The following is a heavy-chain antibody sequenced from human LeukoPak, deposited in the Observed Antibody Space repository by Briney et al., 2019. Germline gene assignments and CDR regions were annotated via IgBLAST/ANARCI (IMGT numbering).Heavy chain of an antibody. CDR1: GDSISSGDYY. V-gene: IGHV4-30-4*01. CDR2: SYYSGST. J-gene: IGHJ4*02. Sequence: PSETLSLTCSVSGDSISSGDYYWSWIRQPPGKGLEWIGYSYYSGSTYYNPSLKSRVTISVDTSKNQFSLTLSSVTAADTAVYYCARDPGDRFDYWGQGTLVTVSS. D-gene: IGHD2-21*02. CDR3: ARDPGDRFDY.